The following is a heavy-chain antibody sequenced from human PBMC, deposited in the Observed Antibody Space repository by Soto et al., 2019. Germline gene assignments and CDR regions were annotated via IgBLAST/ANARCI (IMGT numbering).Heavy chain of an antibody. D-gene: IGHD3-10*01. Sequence: LRLSCAASGFSFSNYAMYWVRQAPGQGLEWVAAISNDGINKFYADSAKGRLTISRDNSKNTLYLQMNSLKPEDTAVYYCARSPLWYGELLLHQRRYYFDYWGQGTLVTVSS. CDR1: GFSFSNYA. CDR2: ISNDGINK. J-gene: IGHJ4*02. CDR3: ARSPLWYGELLLHQRRYYFDY. V-gene: IGHV3-30-3*01.